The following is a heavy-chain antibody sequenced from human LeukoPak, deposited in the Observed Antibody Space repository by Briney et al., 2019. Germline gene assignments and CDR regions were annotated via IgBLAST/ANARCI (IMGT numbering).Heavy chain of an antibody. CDR3: ANEYSKGDI. CDR2: ISGSGGNT. CDR1: GFIFPNYV. J-gene: IGHJ3*02. V-gene: IGHV3-23*01. Sequence: QTGGSPRLSCAASGFIFPNYVMSWVRQAPGKGLEWVSAISGSGGNTYYADSVKGRFTISRDNSKNTLYLQMNSLRAEDAAVYYCANEYSKGDIWGQGTMVTVSS. D-gene: IGHD4-11*01.